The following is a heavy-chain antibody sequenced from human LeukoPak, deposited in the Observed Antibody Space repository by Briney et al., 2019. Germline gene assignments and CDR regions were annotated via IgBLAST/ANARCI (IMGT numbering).Heavy chain of an antibody. D-gene: IGHD1-1*01. CDR3: VRDHDWSFDL. CDR1: GFSFNNDW. V-gene: IGHV3-7*01. CDR2: INQDGSEK. Sequence: GGSLRLSCATSGFSFNNDWMDWVRQAPGKGLEWVANINQDGSEKNCLDSVKGRFTISRDNAQNSLYLQMNGLRDEDTAVYYCVRDHDWSFDLWGQGALVTVSS. J-gene: IGHJ4*02.